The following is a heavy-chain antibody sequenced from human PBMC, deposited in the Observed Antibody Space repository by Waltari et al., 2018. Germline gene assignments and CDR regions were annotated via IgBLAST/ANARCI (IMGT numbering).Heavy chain of an antibody. CDR3: ARGGSSPRGDY. V-gene: IGHV1-3*01. CDR2: INAGNGKT. J-gene: IGHJ4*02. Sequence: QVQLVQSGAEVKKPGASVKVSCKASGYTFTSYAMHWVRQAPGQRLEWMGWINAGNGKTKYSQKFQGRVTITRDTSASTAYMELSSLRSEDTAVYYCARGGSSPRGDYWGQGTLVTVSS. D-gene: IGHD6-13*01. CDR1: GYTFTSYA.